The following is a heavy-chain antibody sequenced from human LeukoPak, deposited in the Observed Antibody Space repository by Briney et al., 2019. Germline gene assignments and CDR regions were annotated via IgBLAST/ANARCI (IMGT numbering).Heavy chain of an antibody. CDR3: ARDRRGWDSSGGPDAFDI. V-gene: IGHV3-21*01. CDR1: GFTFSTYT. J-gene: IGHJ3*02. D-gene: IGHD3-22*01. CDR2: ISSSSFFI. Sequence: PGGSLRLSCVASGFTFSTYTMNWVRQAPGKGLEWVSSISSSSFFISYADSVKGRFTISRDNAKNSLFLQMNSLRAEDTAVYYCARDRRGWDSSGGPDAFDIWGQGTVVTVSS.